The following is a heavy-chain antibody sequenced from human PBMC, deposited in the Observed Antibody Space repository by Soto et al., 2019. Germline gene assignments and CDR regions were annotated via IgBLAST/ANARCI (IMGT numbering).Heavy chain of an antibody. CDR2: ISGSGGST. Sequence: GGSLRLSCAASGFTFSSYAMSWVRQAPGKGLEWVSAISGSGGSTYYADSVKGRLAISSDNSKNPLYLQMNSLRAEETAVYYCAKDGRGDSLTGYERAFDIWGQGTMVTVSS. V-gene: IGHV3-23*01. CDR3: AKDGRGDSLTGYERAFDI. D-gene: IGHD3-9*01. CDR1: GFTFSSYA. J-gene: IGHJ3*02.